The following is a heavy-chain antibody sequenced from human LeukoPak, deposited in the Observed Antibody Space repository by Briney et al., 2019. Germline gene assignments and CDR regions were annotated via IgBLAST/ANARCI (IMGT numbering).Heavy chain of an antibody. CDR2: INPNSGGT. CDR1: GYTFTGYY. CDR3: ARAPRRGDRFDP. J-gene: IGHJ5*02. Sequence: GASVKVSCKASGYTFTGYYMHWVRQAPGQGLEWMGWINPNSGGTNYAQKFQGRVTMTRDTSISTAYMELSSLRTEDTAVYYCARAPRRGDRFDPWGQGTLVTVSS. D-gene: IGHD3-10*01. V-gene: IGHV1-2*02.